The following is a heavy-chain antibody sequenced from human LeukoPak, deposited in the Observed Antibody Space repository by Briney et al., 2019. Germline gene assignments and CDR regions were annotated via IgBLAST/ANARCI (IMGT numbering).Heavy chain of an antibody. Sequence: SETLSLTCTVSGGSVSSIIYYWGWIRQPPGKGLEWIGTIYYSGSTYYNVSLKSRVTISVDTSRNQFSLKLSSVTAADTAVYYCARGSRYYYDSSGQIDFDYWGQGTLVTVSS. CDR3: ARGSRYYYDSSGQIDFDY. J-gene: IGHJ4*02. D-gene: IGHD3-22*01. CDR1: GGSVSSIIYY. CDR2: IYYSGST. V-gene: IGHV4-39*07.